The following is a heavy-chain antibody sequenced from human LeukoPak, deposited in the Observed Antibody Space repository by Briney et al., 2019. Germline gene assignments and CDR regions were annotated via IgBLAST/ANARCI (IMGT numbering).Heavy chain of an antibody. V-gene: IGHV4-34*01. J-gene: IGHJ4*02. CDR3: ARGNNYYDSSGYPPSYDY. CDR1: GGSFSGYY. CDR2: INHSGST. D-gene: IGHD3-22*01. Sequence: PSETLSLTCAVYGGSFSGYYWSWIRQPPGKGLEWIGEINHSGSTNCNPSLKSRVTISVDTSKNQFSLKLSSVTAADTAVYYCARGNNYYDSSGYPPSYDYWGQGTLVTVSS.